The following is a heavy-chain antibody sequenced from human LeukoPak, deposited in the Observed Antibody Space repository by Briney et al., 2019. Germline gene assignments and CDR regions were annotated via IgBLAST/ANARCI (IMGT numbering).Heavy chain of an antibody. CDR2: IKQDGSEK. V-gene: IGHV3-7*01. Sequence: GGSLRLSCAASGFTFSSYWMSWVRQAPGKGLEGVANIKQDGSEKYYVDSVKGRFTISRDNAKHSLHLQMNSLRAEDTAVYYCARTMYYYDSSGSVNAFDIWGQGTMVTVSS. CDR1: GFTFSSYW. D-gene: IGHD3-22*01. CDR3: ARTMYYYDSSGSVNAFDI. J-gene: IGHJ3*02.